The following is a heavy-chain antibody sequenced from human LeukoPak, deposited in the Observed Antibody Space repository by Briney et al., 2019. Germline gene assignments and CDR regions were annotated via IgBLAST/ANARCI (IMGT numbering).Heavy chain of an antibody. Sequence: TSETLSLTRTVSGGSITSSNYFWGWIRQSPGKGLEWIGSIYYSGSTYYNPSLKSRVTISVETSKIQFSLKLSSVTAADSAVYYCARDSCSSTSCRRKFDNWGQGTLVTVSS. V-gene: IGHV4-39*07. CDR2: IYYSGST. J-gene: IGHJ4*02. D-gene: IGHD2-2*01. CDR1: GGSITSSNYF. CDR3: ARDSCSSTSCRRKFDN.